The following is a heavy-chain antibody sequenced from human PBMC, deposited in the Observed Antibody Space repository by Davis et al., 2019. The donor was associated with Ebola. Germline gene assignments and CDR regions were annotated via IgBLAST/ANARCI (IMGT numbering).Heavy chain of an antibody. V-gene: IGHV3-23*01. CDR3: AREDIVVVTSVYYYYGMDV. CDR1: GFTFSSYA. CDR2: ISGSGGST. J-gene: IGHJ6*04. D-gene: IGHD2-21*02. Sequence: GESLKISCAASGFTFSSYAMSWVRQAPGKGLEWVSAISGSGGSTYYADSVKGRFTISRDNSKNTLYLQMNSLRAEDTAVYYCAREDIVVVTSVYYYYGMDVWGKGTTVTVSS.